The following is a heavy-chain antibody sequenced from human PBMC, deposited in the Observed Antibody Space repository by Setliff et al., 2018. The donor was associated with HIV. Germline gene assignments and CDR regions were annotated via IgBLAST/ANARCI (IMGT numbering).Heavy chain of an antibody. Sequence: GASVKVSCKASGYTFTGHYLHWVRQAPGQGLEWLGWVNPNSGDAIYAQNFQGRVTMTRDTSINAAYMELRGLRSDDTGIYYCSRSGVPPYYYYGMDVWGQGTTVTVSS. CDR3: SRSGVPPYYYYGMDV. V-gene: IGHV1-2*02. CDR2: VNPNSGDA. CDR1: GYTFTGHY. D-gene: IGHD3-10*01. J-gene: IGHJ6*02.